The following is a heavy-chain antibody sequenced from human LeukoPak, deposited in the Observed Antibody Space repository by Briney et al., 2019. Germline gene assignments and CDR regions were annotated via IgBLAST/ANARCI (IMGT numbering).Heavy chain of an antibody. V-gene: IGHV4-4*02. CDR2: IYHSGGT. Sequence: PSGTLSLTCAVSGGSISSSNWWSWVRQPPGKGLEWIGEIYHSGGTNYNPSLKSRVTISVDKSKNQFSLKLSSVTAADTAVYYCARDIGERGYSTGSDYWGQGTLVTVSS. CDR3: ARDIGERGYSTGSDY. J-gene: IGHJ4*02. CDR1: GGSISSSNW. D-gene: IGHD5-18*01.